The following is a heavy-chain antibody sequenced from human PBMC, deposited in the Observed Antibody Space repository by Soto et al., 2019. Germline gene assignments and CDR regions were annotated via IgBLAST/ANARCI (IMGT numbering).Heavy chain of an antibody. CDR2: INGDGTRT. J-gene: IGHJ3*02. V-gene: IGHV3-74*01. D-gene: IGHD3-10*01. CDR1: GFRFRNQW. CDR3: ARGGAAGRGDAIDM. Sequence: EVQLEESGGGSVQLGESLRVSCVASGFRFRNQWMHWVRQVAGKGLVWVSRINGDGTRTSYADFVKGRFTVSRDNARNLLFLQLNSLTVDDSGVYHCARGGAAGRGDAIDMWGPGTTVAVTS.